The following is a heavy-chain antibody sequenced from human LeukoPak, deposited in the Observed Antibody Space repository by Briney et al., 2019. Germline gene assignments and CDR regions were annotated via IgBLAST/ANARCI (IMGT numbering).Heavy chain of an antibody. V-gene: IGHV1-46*01. CDR2: INPSGGST. Sequence: ASVKVSCKASGYTFTSYYMHWVRQAPGQGLEWMGIINPSGGSTSYAQKFQGRVIMTRDTSTSTVYMELSSLRSEDTAVYYCARDQAFVVVVAATSYYFDYWGQGTLVTVSS. CDR1: GYTFTSYY. CDR3: ARDQAFVVVVAATSYYFDY. J-gene: IGHJ4*02. D-gene: IGHD2-15*01.